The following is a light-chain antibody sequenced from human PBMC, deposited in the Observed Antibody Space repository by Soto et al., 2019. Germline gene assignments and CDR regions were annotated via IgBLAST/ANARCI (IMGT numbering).Light chain of an antibody. CDR2: GAS. J-gene: IGKJ4*01. V-gene: IGKV3-20*01. CDR3: QQFATSPLT. Sequence: IVLTQCPGSLSLSPLERATLSCRASQSVSSSYLAFYQQKPGQAPRLLIYGASSRATGIPDRFSGSGSGTDFTLTISRLEPEDFAVYYCQQFATSPLTFGGGTKVDIK. CDR1: QSVSSSY.